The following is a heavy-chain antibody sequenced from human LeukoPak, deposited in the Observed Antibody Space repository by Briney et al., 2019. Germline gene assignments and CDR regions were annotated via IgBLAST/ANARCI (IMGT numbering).Heavy chain of an antibody. D-gene: IGHD4-17*01. J-gene: IGHJ4*02. CDR3: ARAPGYNGDPFDY. CDR1: GFTFSSYS. CDR2: ISSSTSYI. V-gene: IGHV3-21*01. Sequence: PGGSLRLSCAASGFTFSSYSFNWVRQAPGKGLEWVSCISSSTSYIYYADSVRGRFTISRDNAKNSLFLQMNSLRVEDTAVYYCARAPGYNGDPFDYWGQGTLVTVSS.